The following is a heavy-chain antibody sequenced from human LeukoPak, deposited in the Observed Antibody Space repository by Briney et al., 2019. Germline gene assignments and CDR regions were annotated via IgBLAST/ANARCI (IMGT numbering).Heavy chain of an antibody. V-gene: IGHV4-34*01. Sequence: PGESLRLSCAASGFTFSSYSMNWVRQPPGKGLEWIGEINHSGSTNYNPSLKGRVTISVDTSKNQFSLKLSSVTAADTAVYYCARGRQTNFWSGYYVPNPPFYFDYWGQGTLVTVSS. CDR3: ARGRQTNFWSGYYVPNPPFYFDY. J-gene: IGHJ4*02. CDR1: GFTFSSYS. D-gene: IGHD3-3*01. CDR2: INHSGST.